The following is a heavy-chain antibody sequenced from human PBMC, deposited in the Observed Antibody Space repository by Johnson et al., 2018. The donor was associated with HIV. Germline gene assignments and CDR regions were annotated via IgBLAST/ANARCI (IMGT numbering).Heavy chain of an antibody. Sequence: QVQLVESGGGVVQPGRSLRLSCAASGFTFSSYAMHWVRQAPGKGLEWVAVISYDGSNKYYGDSVTGRFTISRDNSKNTLYLQMNSLRAEDTAVYYCAKEFGCDDAFDIWGQGTMVTVSS. CDR3: AKEFGCDDAFDI. CDR1: GFTFSSYA. J-gene: IGHJ3*02. V-gene: IGHV3-30*04. CDR2: ISYDGSNK. D-gene: IGHD3-10*01.